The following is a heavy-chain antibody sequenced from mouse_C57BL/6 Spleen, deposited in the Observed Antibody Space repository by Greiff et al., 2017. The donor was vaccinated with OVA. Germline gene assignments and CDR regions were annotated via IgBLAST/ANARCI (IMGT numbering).Heavy chain of an antibody. CDR3: ARLRGNYEGDY. CDR2: IDPSDSYT. J-gene: IGHJ2*01. Sequence: VQLQQPGAELVRPGTSVKLSCKASGYTFTSYWMHWVKQRPGQGLEWIGVIDPSDSYTNYNQKFKGKATLTVDTSSSTAYMQLSSLTSEDSAVYYCARLRGNYEGDYWGQGTTLTVSS. D-gene: IGHD2-1*01. V-gene: IGHV1-59*01. CDR1: GYTFTSYW.